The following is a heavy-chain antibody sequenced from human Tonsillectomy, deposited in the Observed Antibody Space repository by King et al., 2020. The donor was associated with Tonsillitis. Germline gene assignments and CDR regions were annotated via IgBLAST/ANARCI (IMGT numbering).Heavy chain of an antibody. V-gene: IGHV1-2*02. D-gene: IGHD4-23*01. Sequence: LQLVQSGAEVKKPGASVKVSCKASGDSFTDYYMHWVRQAPGQGLEWMGGINPYSDNTNYARRFQGRVTMTRDTSITTGYMELSRLRSDDTAVYYCARDAATVVNLNWFDPWGQGTLVTVSS. CDR3: ARDAATVVNLNWFDP. CDR2: INPYSDNT. J-gene: IGHJ5*02. CDR1: GDSFTDYY.